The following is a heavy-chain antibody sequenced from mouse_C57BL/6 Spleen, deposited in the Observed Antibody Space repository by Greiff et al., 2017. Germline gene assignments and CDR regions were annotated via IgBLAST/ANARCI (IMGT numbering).Heavy chain of an antibody. CDR1: GFTFSSYA. CDR2: ISSGGDYI. D-gene: IGHD2-4*01. V-gene: IGHV5-9-1*02. Sequence: EVKLVESGEGLVKPGGSLKLSCAASGFTFSSYAMSWVRQTPEQRLEWVAYISSGGDYIYYADTLKGRFTISRDNARNTLYLQMSRLKSEDTAVYYCKSDYDDDGSWFAYWGQGTLVTVSA. J-gene: IGHJ3*01. CDR3: KSDYDDDGSWFAY.